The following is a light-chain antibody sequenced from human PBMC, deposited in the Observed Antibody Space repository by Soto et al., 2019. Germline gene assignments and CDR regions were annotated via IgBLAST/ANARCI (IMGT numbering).Light chain of an antibody. V-gene: IGKV3-15*01. Sequence: EIVMTQSPATLSVSPGEGATLSCRASQSVTSNLAWYQQKPGQAPRLLIYGASYRATGIPARFSGSGSGTEFTLTISSLQSEDFAVYYCQQYNNWPPVFGGGTKVEIK. CDR2: GAS. CDR1: QSVTSN. J-gene: IGKJ4*01. CDR3: QQYNNWPPV.